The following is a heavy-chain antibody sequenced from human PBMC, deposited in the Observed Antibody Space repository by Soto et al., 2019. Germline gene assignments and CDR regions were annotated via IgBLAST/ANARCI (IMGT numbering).Heavy chain of an antibody. D-gene: IGHD6-19*01. CDR1: GYTFTSYD. CDR2: MNPNSGNT. CDR3: AISSGWSHDAFDI. J-gene: IGHJ3*02. Sequence: RASVKVSCKASGYTFTSYDINWVRQATGQGLEWMGWMNPNSGNTGYAQKFQGRVTMTRNTSISTAYMELSSLRSEDTAVYYCAISSGWSHDAFDIWGQGTMVTVSS. V-gene: IGHV1-8*01.